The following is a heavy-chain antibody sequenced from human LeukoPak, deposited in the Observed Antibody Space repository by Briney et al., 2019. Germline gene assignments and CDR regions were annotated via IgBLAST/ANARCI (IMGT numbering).Heavy chain of an antibody. D-gene: IGHD1-20*01. CDR3: ASAITGT. CDR1: GFIYSSYG. CDR2: IRYDGNNK. V-gene: IGHV3-30*02. J-gene: IGHJ5*02. Sequence: GGSLRLSCAASGFIYSSYGMHWVGQAPGKGLEWVTFIRYDGNNKYYADSVKGRFTISRDNSKNTLYLQMNSLRPEDTAVYYCASAITGTWGQGTLVTVSS.